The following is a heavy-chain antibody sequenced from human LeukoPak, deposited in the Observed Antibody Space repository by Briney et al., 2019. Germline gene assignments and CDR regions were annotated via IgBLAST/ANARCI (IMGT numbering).Heavy chain of an antibody. CDR2: ISGSGGRT. Sequence: GGSLRLSCAASGFTFSSHAMSWVRQAPGKGLEWVSGISGSGGRTYYADSVKGRFTVSRDNSKNMLYLQMSSLRAEDTAVYYCAHLGYDILTGYYNWGQGTLVFVSS. CDR3: AHLGYDILTGYYN. J-gene: IGHJ4*02. CDR1: GFTFSSHA. D-gene: IGHD3-9*01. V-gene: IGHV3-23*01.